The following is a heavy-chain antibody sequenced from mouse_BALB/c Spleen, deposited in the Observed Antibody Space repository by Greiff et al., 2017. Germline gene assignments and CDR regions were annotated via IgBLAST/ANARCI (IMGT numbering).Heavy chain of an antibody. CDR3: ASPRYGNYVGYFDV. CDR1: GFTFSDYY. Sequence: EVKLMESGGGLVKPGGSLKLSCAASGFTFSDYYMYWVRQTPEKRLEWVATISDGGSYTYYPDSVKGRFTISRDNAKNNLYLQMSSLKSEDTAMYYCASPRYGNYVGYFDVWGAGTTVTVSS. CDR2: ISDGGSYT. J-gene: IGHJ1*01. V-gene: IGHV5-4*02. D-gene: IGHD2-10*02.